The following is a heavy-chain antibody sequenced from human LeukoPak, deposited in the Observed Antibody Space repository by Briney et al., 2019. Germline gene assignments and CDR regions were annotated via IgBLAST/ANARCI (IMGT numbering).Heavy chain of an antibody. D-gene: IGHD2-21*02. CDR1: GFTFSSCW. CDR3: ARDRSLTADY. CDR2: IKQDGMEK. V-gene: IGHV3-7*01. Sequence: PGGSLRLCCAASGFTFSSCWMSWVRQAPGKGLEWVANIKQDGMEKNYADSVKGRFTISRDNAKNSLYLQMNSLRAEDTALYYCARDRSLTADYWGRGTLVTVSS. J-gene: IGHJ4*02.